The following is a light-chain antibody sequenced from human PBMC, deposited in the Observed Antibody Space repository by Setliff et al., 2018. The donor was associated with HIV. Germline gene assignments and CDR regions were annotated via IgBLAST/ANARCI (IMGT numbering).Light chain of an antibody. V-gene: IGLV1-44*01. CDR1: TSNIGSNT. CDR2: VND. CDR3: STWDDNLNAKV. Sequence: QSALTQPPSASGTPGQRVTISCSGSTSNIGSNTVTWYQQLPGTAPQLLIYVNDHRPSGVPHRFSGSKSGTTASLAISGLQSEDEADYYCSTWDDNLNAKVFGSGTKGTVL. J-gene: IGLJ1*01.